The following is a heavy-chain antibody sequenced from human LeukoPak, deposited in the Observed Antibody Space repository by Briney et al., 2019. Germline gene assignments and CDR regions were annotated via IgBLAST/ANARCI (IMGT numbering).Heavy chain of an antibody. CDR3: ARDSKGATRPFDY. J-gene: IGHJ4*02. Sequence: PGGSLRLSCAASGLTFSSYSMNWVRQAPGKGLEWVSSISSSSSYIYYADSVKGRFTISRDNAKNSLYLQMNSLRAEDTAVYYCARDSKGATRPFDYWGQGTLVTVSS. D-gene: IGHD1-26*01. CDR1: GLTFSSYS. V-gene: IGHV3-21*01. CDR2: ISSSSSYI.